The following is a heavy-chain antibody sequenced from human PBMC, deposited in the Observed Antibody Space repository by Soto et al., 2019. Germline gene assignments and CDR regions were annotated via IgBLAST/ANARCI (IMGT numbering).Heavy chain of an antibody. CDR2: IIPIFGTA. Sequence: SVKVSCKASGVTFSSYAISWVRQAPGQGLEWMGGIIPIFGTANYAQKFQGRVTITADESTSTAYMELSSLRSEDTAVYYCARANGYPHGTISNYYYYYGMDVWGQGTTVTV. J-gene: IGHJ6*02. V-gene: IGHV1-69*13. CDR3: ARANGYPHGTISNYYYYYGMDV. D-gene: IGHD3-3*01. CDR1: GVTFSSYA.